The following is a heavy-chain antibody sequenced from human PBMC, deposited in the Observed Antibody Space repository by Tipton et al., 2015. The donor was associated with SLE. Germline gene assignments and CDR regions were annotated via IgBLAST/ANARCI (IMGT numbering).Heavy chain of an antibody. CDR2: IYYTGDT. V-gene: IGHV4-59*01. CDR3: ARVGRTRVLVWFDP. Sequence: TLSLTCSVSGTSITNNYWGWIRQPPGKGLEWIGYIYYTGDTDYNPSLKGRVTISVDTSNNQFSMRLGSVTTADTAVYYCARVGRTRVLVWFDPWGQGTLVTVSS. CDR1: GTSITNNY. J-gene: IGHJ5*02. D-gene: IGHD2-2*01.